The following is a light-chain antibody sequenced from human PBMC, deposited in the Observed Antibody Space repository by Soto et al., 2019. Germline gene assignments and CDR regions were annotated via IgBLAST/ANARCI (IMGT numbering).Light chain of an antibody. V-gene: IGLV4-69*01. J-gene: IGLJ2*01. CDR3: QTWVTGIQV. CDR2: LNSDGSH. Sequence: QPVLTQSPSASASLGASVKLTCTLSSGHSSYAIAWHQQRPEKGPRSLMKLNSDGSHSKGDGIPDRFSGSSSGAERYLTISSLQSEDEADYYCQTWVTGIQVFGGGTKLTVL. CDR1: SGHSSYA.